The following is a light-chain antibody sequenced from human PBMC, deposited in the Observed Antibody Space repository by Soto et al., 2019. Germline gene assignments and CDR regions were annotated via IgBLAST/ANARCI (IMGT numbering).Light chain of an antibody. CDR2: AAS. V-gene: IGKV1-27*01. CDR3: QKYSSVPV. CDR1: QGIRNF. Sequence: DIQMTQSPTSLSASVGDRVTITCRASQGIRNFLAWYQQKPGKAHKLLMYAASTFQSGVPSRFSVRVSETDFTLTINSLQPEDVATYSCQKYSSVPVFGPGTKVEIK. J-gene: IGKJ3*01.